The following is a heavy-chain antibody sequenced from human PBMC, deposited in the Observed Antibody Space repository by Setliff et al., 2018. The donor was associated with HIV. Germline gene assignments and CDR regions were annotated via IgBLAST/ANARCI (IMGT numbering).Heavy chain of an antibody. CDR2: IIPIFGTA. Sequence: GASVKVSCKASGGTFSSYAISWVRQAPGQGLEWMGRIIPIFGTANYAQKFQGRVTITADKSTSTAYMELSSLRSEDTAVYYCASVHYDFWSGYSPADYWGQGTLVT. V-gene: IGHV1-69*06. CDR1: GGTFSSYA. CDR3: ASVHYDFWSGYSPADY. D-gene: IGHD3-3*01. J-gene: IGHJ4*02.